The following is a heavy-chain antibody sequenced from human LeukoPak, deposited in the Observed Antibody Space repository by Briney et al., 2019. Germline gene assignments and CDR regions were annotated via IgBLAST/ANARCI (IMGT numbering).Heavy chain of an antibody. D-gene: IGHD6-19*01. CDR2: ISGSGGST. CDR3: AKDRIRQWLAHDAFDI. Sequence: PGGSLRLSCAASGFTFSSHSMNWVRQAPGKGLEWVSAISGSGGSTYYADSVKGRFTISRDNSKNTLYLQMNSLRAEDTAVYYCAKDRIRQWLAHDAFDIWGQGTMVTVSS. CDR1: GFTFSSHS. V-gene: IGHV3-23*01. J-gene: IGHJ3*02.